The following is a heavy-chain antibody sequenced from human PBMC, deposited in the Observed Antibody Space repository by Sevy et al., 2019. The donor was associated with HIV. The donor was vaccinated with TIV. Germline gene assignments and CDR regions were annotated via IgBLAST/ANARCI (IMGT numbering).Heavy chain of an antibody. V-gene: IGHV1-24*01. CDR3: ATVHYYACSGYHNWFDP. CDR1: GYTLTELS. Sequence: ATVKVSCKVSGYTLTELSMHWVRQAPGKGLERMGGFDPEDRETIYSQKFQGRVTMTEDTSTDTAYMELSSLRSEDTALYYCATVHYYACSGYHNWFDPWGQGTMVTVSS. J-gene: IGHJ5*02. D-gene: IGHD3-22*01. CDR2: FDPEDRET.